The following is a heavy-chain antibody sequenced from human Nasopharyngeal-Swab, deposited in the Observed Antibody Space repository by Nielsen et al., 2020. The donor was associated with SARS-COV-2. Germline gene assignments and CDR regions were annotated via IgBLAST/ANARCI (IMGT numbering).Heavy chain of an antibody. CDR3: AREGSGYDLWY. D-gene: IGHD5-12*01. V-gene: IGHV1-69*04. Sequence: SVKVSCKASGGTFSSYAISWVRQAPGQGLEWMGRIIPILGKANHAQKFQGRVTITADKSTSTAYMELSSLRSEDTAVYYCAREGSGYDLWYWGQGTLVTVSS. CDR1: GGTFSSYA. J-gene: IGHJ4*02. CDR2: IIPILGKA.